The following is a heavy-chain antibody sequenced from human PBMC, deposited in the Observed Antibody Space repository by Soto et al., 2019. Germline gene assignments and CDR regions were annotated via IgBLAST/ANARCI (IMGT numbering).Heavy chain of an antibody. D-gene: IGHD3-3*01. V-gene: IGHV3-23*01. CDR1: GFTFSSYA. Sequence: GGSLRLSCAASGFTFSSYAMSWVRQAPGKGLEWVSAISGSGGSTYYADSVKGRFTISRDNSKNTLYLQMNSLRAEDTAVYYCAKDPYYDFWSGYPGGAFDIWGQGTMVTVSS. CDR2: ISGSGGST. CDR3: AKDPYYDFWSGYPGGAFDI. J-gene: IGHJ3*02.